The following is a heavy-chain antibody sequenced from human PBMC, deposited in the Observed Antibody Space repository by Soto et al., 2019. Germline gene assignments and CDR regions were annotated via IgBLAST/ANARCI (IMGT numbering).Heavy chain of an antibody. J-gene: IGHJ4*02. CDR1: GGTFSSYA. Sequence: SSVKVSCKASGGTFSSYAISWVRQAPGQGLEWMGGIIPIFGTANYAQKFQGRVTITADKSTSTAYMELSSLRSEDTAVYYCARIVVVTTTLGLSYSFDYWGQGTLVTVYS. D-gene: IGHD3-22*01. V-gene: IGHV1-69*06. CDR3: ARIVVVTTTLGLSYSFDY. CDR2: IIPIFGTA.